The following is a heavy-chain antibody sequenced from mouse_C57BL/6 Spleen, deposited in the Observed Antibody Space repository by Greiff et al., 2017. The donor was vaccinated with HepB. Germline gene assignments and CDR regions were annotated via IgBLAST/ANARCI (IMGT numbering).Heavy chain of an antibody. CDR2: IDPENGDT. CDR1: GFNIKDDY. V-gene: IGHV14-4*01. Sequence: VHVKQSGAELVRPGASVKLSCTASGFNIKDDYMHWVKQRPEQGLEWIGWIDPENGDTEYASKFQGKATITADTSSNTAYLQLSSLTSEDTAVYYCTPYYGTYWGQGTTLTVSS. J-gene: IGHJ2*01. D-gene: IGHD1-1*01. CDR3: TPYYGTY.